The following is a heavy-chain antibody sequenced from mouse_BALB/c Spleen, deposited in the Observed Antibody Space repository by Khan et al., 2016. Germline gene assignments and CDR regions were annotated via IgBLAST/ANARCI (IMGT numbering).Heavy chain of an antibody. CDR1: GYTFSDYE. J-gene: IGHJ2*01. V-gene: IGHV1-15*01. Sequence: QVQLQQSGAELVRPGASVTLSCKASGYTFSDYEMHWVKQTPVHGLEWIGAIDPETGGTAYNQKFKGQATLTAGRSSSTAYMELSSLTSEDSAVYYCTRKGIFYGNYDFDSWGQGTTLTVSS. CDR2: IDPETGGT. D-gene: IGHD2-1*01. CDR3: TRKGIFYGNYDFDS.